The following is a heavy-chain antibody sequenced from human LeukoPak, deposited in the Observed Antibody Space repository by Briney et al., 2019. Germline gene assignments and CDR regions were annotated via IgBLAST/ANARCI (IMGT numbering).Heavy chain of an antibody. J-gene: IGHJ4*02. CDR2: ISTNDI. Sequence: PGGSLRLSCAASGFTLSSHTMNWVRQAPGRGLEWVSAISTNDIQYADSVKGRFTISRDNSKNTLYLQMNSLRAEDTAVYYCASDGAMVRGVISYWGQGTLVTVSS. D-gene: IGHD3-10*01. CDR3: ASDGAMVRGVISY. V-gene: IGHV3-21*01. CDR1: GFTLSSHT.